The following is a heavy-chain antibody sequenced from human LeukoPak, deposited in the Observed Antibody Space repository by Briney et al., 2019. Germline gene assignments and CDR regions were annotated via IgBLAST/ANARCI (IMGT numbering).Heavy chain of an antibody. D-gene: IGHD2-2*01. CDR2: TSAYTGNT. CDR3: ARDPVEYCSSTSCYLGGVY. Sequence: GASVKVSCKASGYTFTNYGMNWVRQAPGQGLEWMGWTSAYTGNTNYAQKFQGRVTMSTDTSTSTAYMELRSLRSDDTAVYYCARDPVEYCSSTSCYLGGVYWGQGSLVTVSS. V-gene: IGHV1-18*01. J-gene: IGHJ4*02. CDR1: GYTFTNYG.